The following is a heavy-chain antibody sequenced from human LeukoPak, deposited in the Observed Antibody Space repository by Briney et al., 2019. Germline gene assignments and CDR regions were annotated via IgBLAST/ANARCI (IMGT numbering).Heavy chain of an antibody. J-gene: IGHJ4*02. CDR3: TTDYYGSGSYYNPSFDY. CDR2: IKSKTDGGTT. D-gene: IGHD3-10*01. CDR1: GFTFSNAW. Sequence: PGGSLRLSCAASGFTFSNAWMSWVRQAPGKGLEWVGRIKSKTDGGTTDYAAPVKGRFTISRDDSKNTLYLQMNSLKTEDTAVYYCTTDYYGSGSYYNPSFDYWGQGTLVTVSS. V-gene: IGHV3-15*01.